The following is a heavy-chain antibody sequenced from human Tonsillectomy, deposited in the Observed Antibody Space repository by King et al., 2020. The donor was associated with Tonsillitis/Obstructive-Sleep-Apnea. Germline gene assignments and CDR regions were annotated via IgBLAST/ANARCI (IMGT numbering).Heavy chain of an antibody. CDR3: AKDLIIAESGTPGDAFDI. CDR1: GFTFDVYA. D-gene: IGHD6-13*01. Sequence: QLVQSGGGLVQPGRSLRLSCAASGFTFDVYAMYWVRQAPGKGLEWVSGISWNSGSIVYADSVKGRFTISRDNAKNSLYLQMNSLRVEDTALYYCAKDLIIAESGTPGDAFDIWGQGTMVTVSS. V-gene: IGHV3-9*01. J-gene: IGHJ3*02. CDR2: ISWNSGSI.